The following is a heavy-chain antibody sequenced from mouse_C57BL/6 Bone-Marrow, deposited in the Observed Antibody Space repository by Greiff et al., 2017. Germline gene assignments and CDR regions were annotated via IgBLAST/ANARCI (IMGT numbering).Heavy chain of an antibody. J-gene: IGHJ3*01. CDR3: ARAGYGSSRGGFAY. Sequence: VQLQQPGAELVMPGASVKLSCKASGYTFTSYWMHWVKQRPGQGLEWIGEIDPSDSYTNYNQKFKGKSTLTVDKSSSTAYMQLSSLTSEASAVYYCARAGYGSSRGGFAYWGQGTLVTVSA. CDR1: GYTFTSYW. CDR2: IDPSDSYT. V-gene: IGHV1-69*01. D-gene: IGHD1-1*01.